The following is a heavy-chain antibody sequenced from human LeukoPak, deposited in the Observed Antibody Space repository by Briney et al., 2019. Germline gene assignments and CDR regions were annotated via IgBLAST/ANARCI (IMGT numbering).Heavy chain of an antibody. Sequence: PSETLSLTCAVYGGSFSGYYWSWIRQPPGKGLEWIGEISHSGSTNYNPSLKSRVTISVDTSKNQFSLKLSSVTAADTAVYYCASGGSYDYVWGSYRYTERLNWFDPWGQGTLVTVSS. CDR3: ASGGSYDYVWGSYRYTERLNWFDP. J-gene: IGHJ5*02. V-gene: IGHV4-34*01. CDR2: ISHSGST. D-gene: IGHD3-16*02. CDR1: GGSFSGYY.